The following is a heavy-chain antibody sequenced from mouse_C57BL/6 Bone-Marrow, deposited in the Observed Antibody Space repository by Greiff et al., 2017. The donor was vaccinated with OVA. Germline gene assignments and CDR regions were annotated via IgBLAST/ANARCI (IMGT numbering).Heavy chain of an antibody. J-gene: IGHJ2*01. Sequence: EVNVVESGGGLVKPGGSLKLSCAASGFTFSSYTMSWVRQTPEKRLEWVATISGGGGNTYYPDSVKGRFTISRDNAKNTLYLQMSSLRSEDTALYYCARHSSLTGTDFDYWGQGTTLTVSS. V-gene: IGHV5-9*01. CDR1: GFTFSSYT. CDR3: ARHSSLTGTDFDY. CDR2: ISGGGGNT. D-gene: IGHD4-1*01.